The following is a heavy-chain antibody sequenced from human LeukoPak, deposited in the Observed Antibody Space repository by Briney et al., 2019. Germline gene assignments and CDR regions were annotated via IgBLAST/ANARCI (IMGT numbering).Heavy chain of an antibody. J-gene: IGHJ4*02. CDR2: ISSGSRTI. D-gene: IGHD4-17*01. CDR3: ARDFGDYGDTLGYFDL. Sequence: GGSLRLSCAASGFTFSSYGMHWVRQAPGKGLEWLSYISSGSRTIYYADSVKGRFTISRDNAKESLYLQMSNLRAEDTAIYYCARDFGDYGDTLGYFDLWGQGTLVTVSS. V-gene: IGHV3-48*04. CDR1: GFTFSSYG.